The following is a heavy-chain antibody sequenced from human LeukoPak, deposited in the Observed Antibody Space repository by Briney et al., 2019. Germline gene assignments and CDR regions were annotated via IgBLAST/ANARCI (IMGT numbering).Heavy chain of an antibody. Sequence: SETLSLTCTVSGGSISSYYWSWIRRPPGKGLEWIGYIYYSGSTNYNPSLKSRVTISVDTSKNQFSLKPSSVTAADTAVYYCARTVVTNYYYYYGMDVWGQGTTVTVSS. CDR2: IYYSGST. V-gene: IGHV4-59*08. D-gene: IGHD5-12*01. CDR3: ARTVVTNYYYYYGMDV. J-gene: IGHJ6*02. CDR1: GGSISSYY.